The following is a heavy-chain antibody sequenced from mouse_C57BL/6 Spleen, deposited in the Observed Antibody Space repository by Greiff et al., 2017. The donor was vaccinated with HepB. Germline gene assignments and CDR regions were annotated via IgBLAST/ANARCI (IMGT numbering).Heavy chain of an antibody. CDR2: IWGDGST. Sequence: VQGVESGPGLVAPSQCLSITCTVSGFSLTSYGVSWVRQPPGKGLEWLGVIWGDGSTNYHSALISRLSISKDNSKSQVFLKLNSLQTDDTAAYYCAKPALDGYQAWFAYWGQGTLVTVSA. D-gene: IGHD2-3*01. CDR1: GFSLTSYG. V-gene: IGHV2-3*01. J-gene: IGHJ3*01. CDR3: AKPALDGYQAWFAY.